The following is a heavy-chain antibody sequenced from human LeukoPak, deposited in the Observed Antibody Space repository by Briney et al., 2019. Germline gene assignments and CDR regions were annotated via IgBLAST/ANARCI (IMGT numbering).Heavy chain of an antibody. CDR1: GFTFSSYA. CDR3: ARGGTSAWDY. D-gene: IGHD3-10*01. Sequence: PGGSLRLSCAASGFTFSSYAMSWVRQAPGKGLEWVSLLSGSGGDTYYADSVKGRFIISRDNSKNTLYLQMNSLRVEDTAVYFCARGGTSAWDYWGQGTLVTVSP. V-gene: IGHV3-23*01. CDR2: LSGSGGDT. J-gene: IGHJ4*02.